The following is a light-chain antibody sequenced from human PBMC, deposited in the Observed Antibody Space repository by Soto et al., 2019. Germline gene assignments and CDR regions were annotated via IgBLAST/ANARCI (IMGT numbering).Light chain of an antibody. J-gene: IGLJ1*01. CDR2: EVS. CDR1: SSDVGGYNY. CDR3: SSYTTSSTYV. V-gene: IGLV2-14*03. Sequence: QSALTQPASVSGSPGQSITISCTGTSSDVGGYNYVSWYQQHPGKAPKLMIYEVSNRPSGVSSRLSGSKSGKTASLTISGLQAEDEADYYCSSYTTSSTYVLGTGTKLTVL.